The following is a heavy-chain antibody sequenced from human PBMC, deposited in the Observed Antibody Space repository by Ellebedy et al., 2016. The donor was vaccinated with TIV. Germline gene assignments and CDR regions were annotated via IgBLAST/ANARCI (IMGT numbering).Heavy chain of an antibody. D-gene: IGHD2/OR15-2a*01. CDR1: GFTFSSYG. CDR2: IRYDGSNK. V-gene: IGHV3-30*02. J-gene: IGHJ4*02. CDR3: AKDRLYDY. Sequence: GESLKISCAASGFTFSSYGMHWVRQAPGKGLEWVAFIRYDGSNKYYADSVKGRFTISRDNSKNTLYLQMNSLRAEDTAVYYCAKDRLYDYWGQGTLVTVSS.